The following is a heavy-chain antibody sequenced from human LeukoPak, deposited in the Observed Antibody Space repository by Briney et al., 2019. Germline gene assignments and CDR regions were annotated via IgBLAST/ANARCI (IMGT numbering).Heavy chain of an antibody. V-gene: IGHV3-48*04. CDR3: ARDNYYGSGSELDV. Sequence: GGSLRLSCAASGFTFSSYAMNWVRQAPGKGLEWVSYISSSSTTIYYADSVKGRFTISRDNAKNSLFLQMNSLRAEDTAVYYCARDNYYGSGSELDVWGQGTMVTVSS. J-gene: IGHJ3*01. D-gene: IGHD3-10*01. CDR2: ISSSSTTI. CDR1: GFTFSSYA.